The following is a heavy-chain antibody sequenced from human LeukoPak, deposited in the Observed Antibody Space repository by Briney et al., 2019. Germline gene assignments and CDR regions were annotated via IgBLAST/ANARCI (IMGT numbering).Heavy chain of an antibody. CDR2: ISPSGYTYNNP. D-gene: IGHD4-11*01. V-gene: IGHV4-4*08. J-gene: IGHJ6*03. Sequence: SETLSLTCTVSGGSITNDHWSWIRQSSGKGLEWIGYISPSGYTYNNPYYNPSLKTRVTISMDKSTNQFSLKLSSVTAADTAVYYCARNGLEYSNYTRPFYYYYYMDVWGKGTTVTVSS. CDR3: ARNGLEYSNYTRPFYYYYYMDV. CDR1: GGSITNDH.